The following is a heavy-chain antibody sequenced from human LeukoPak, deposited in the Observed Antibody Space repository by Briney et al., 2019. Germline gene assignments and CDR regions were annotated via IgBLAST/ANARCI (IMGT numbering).Heavy chain of an antibody. V-gene: IGHV1-69*13. D-gene: IGHD6-19*01. J-gene: IGHJ4*02. CDR1: GYTFTSYD. CDR2: IIPIFGTA. CDR3: ARDGVAVAGTED. Sequence: SVKVSCKASGYTFTSYDINWVRQATGQGLEWMGGIIPIFGTANYAQKFQGRVTITADESTSTAYMELSSLRSEDTAVYYCARDGVAVAGTEDWGQGTLVTVSS.